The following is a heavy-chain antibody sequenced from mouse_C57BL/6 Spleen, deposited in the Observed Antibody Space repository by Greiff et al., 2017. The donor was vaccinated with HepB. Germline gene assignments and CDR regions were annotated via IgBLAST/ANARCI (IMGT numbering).Heavy chain of an antibody. J-gene: IGHJ2*01. V-gene: IGHV3-6*01. CDR1: GYSITSGYY. CDR3: ARRDYYGSSYFDY. CDR2: ISYDGSN. D-gene: IGHD1-1*01. Sequence: VQLQESGPGLVKPSQSLSLTCSVTGYSITSGYYWNWIRQFPGNKLEWMGYISYDGSNNYNPSLKNRISITRDTSKNQFFLKLNSVTTEDTATYYCARRDYYGSSYFDYWGQGTTLTVSS.